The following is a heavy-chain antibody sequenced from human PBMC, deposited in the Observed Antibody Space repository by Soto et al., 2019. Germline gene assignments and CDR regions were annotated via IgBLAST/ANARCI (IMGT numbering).Heavy chain of an antibody. J-gene: IGHJ4*02. CDR2: IYYSGST. V-gene: IGHV4-31*03. CDR3: ATGSHWLSTPFEH. Sequence: PSETLSLTCTVSGGSISSGGYYWSWIRQHPGKGLEWIGYIYYSGSTYYNPSLKSRVTISVDTSKNQFSLKLSSVTAADTAVYYCATGSHWLSTPFEHWGQATLVTVSS. D-gene: IGHD3-9*01. CDR1: GGSISSGGYY.